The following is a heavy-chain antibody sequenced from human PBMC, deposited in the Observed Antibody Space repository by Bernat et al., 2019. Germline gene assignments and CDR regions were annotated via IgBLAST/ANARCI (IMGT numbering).Heavy chain of an antibody. V-gene: IGHV3-23*01. CDR1: GFIFSSNA. J-gene: IGHJ4*02. D-gene: IGHD6-6*01. Sequence: EVQLLESGGGLVQPGGSLRLSCAASGFIFSSNAMSWVRQVPEKGLEWVSTISHDGSTYYADSVNGRFTISKDNSKNTLYLQMDSLRAEDTAVYYCSKDGAARPWPRFDYWGEGTLITVSS. CDR3: SKDGAARPWPRFDY. CDR2: ISHDGST.